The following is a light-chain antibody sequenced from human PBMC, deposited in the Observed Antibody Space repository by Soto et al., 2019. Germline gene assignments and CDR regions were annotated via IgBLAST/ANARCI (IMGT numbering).Light chain of an antibody. Sequence: DIVLTQSPATLSLSPGERATLSCRASQSVSSSLAWYQQKPGQAPRLLIYGASNGAAGIPARFSGTGSGTEFTLTISSLEPDDFAVYYCQQRYNWPLTFGGGTKVEIK. V-gene: IGKV3-11*01. J-gene: IGKJ4*01. CDR1: QSVSSS. CDR3: QQRYNWPLT. CDR2: GAS.